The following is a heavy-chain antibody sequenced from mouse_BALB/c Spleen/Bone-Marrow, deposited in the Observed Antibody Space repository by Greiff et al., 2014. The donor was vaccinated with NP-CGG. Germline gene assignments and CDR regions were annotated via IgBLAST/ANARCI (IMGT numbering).Heavy chain of an antibody. CDR1: GFNIKDTY. V-gene: IGHV14-3*02. D-gene: IGHD1-1*01. CDR2: IDPANVNT. CDR3: ASYVYGYYFDY. J-gene: IGHJ2*01. Sequence: EVQLQQSGAELVKPGASVKLSCTASGFNIKDTYMHWVKQRPEQGLEWMGRIDPANVNTKYDPKFQGKATITADTSSNTAYLQLSSLTSEDTAVYYCASYVYGYYFDYWGQGTTLTVSS.